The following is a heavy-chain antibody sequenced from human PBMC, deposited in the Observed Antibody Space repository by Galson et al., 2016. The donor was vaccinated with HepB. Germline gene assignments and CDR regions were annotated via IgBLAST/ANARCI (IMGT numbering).Heavy chain of an antibody. Sequence: SLRLSCAASGFTFGNHGMHWVRQAPGKGLEWVAVISYGGSNKYCADSVKGRFTISRDNSKNRLYLQMNSLRPEDTAVYFCAKELRPPFGVILISYNMDVWGQGTTVTVSS. CDR1: GFTFGNHG. CDR2: ISYGGSNK. J-gene: IGHJ6*02. V-gene: IGHV3-30*18. CDR3: AKELRPPFGVILISYNMDV. D-gene: IGHD3-3*01.